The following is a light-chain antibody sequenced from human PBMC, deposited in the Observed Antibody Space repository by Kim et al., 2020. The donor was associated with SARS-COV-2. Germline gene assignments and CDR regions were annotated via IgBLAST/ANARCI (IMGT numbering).Light chain of an antibody. V-gene: IGLV2-23*02. Sequence: SITISCTGTSRDVGSYNLVSWYQQHPGKAPQIMIYEVSKRPSGVSNRFSGSKSGNTASLTISGLQAEDEADYYCCSYAGSSTFVVFGGGTKLTVL. CDR2: EVS. CDR1: SRDVGSYNL. J-gene: IGLJ2*01. CDR3: CSYAGSSTFVV.